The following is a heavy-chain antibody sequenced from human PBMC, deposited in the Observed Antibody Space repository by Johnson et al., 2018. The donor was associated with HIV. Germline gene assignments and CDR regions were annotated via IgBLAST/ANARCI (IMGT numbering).Heavy chain of an antibody. V-gene: IGHV3-33*01. CDR1: GFTFSSYG. CDR2: IWYDGSNK. J-gene: IGHJ3*02. D-gene: IGHD3-16*01. Sequence: VQVVESGGGVVQPGRSLRLSCAASGFTFSSYGMHWVRQAPGKGLEWVAVIWYDGSNKYYADSVKGRFTISRDNSENTLYLQMNSLRAEDTALDYCARRLGAAFDIWGQGTVVTVSS. CDR3: ARRLGAAFDI.